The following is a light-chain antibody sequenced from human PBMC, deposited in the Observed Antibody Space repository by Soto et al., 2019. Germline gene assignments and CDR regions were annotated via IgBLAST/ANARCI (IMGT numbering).Light chain of an antibody. CDR3: QQSNSFPWT. CDR1: QGISRW. Sequence: DIRMTQSPSSVSASVGDRVTITCRASQGISRWLAWYQQKPGKAPKLLIYDASTLQSGVPSRFSGSGSGTDFTLFINSLQPEDFATYYCQQSNSFPWTFGQGTKVEIK. J-gene: IGKJ1*01. CDR2: DAS. V-gene: IGKV1-12*01.